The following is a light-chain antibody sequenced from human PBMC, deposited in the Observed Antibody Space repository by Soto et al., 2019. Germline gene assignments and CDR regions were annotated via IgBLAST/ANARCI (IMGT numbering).Light chain of an antibody. Sequence: QSVLTQPRSVSGSPGQSVTISCTGTSSDAGGYIYVSWYQQHPGKAPKLMMFDVSKRPSGVPDRFSGSKSDNTASLTISGLQTEDEADYFCCSYAGNYTYVFGTGTKVTVL. J-gene: IGLJ1*01. CDR1: SSDAGGYIY. V-gene: IGLV2-11*01. CDR2: DVS. CDR3: CSYAGNYTYV.